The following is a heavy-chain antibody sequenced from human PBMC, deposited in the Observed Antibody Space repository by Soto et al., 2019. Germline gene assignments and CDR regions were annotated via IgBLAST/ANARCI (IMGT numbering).Heavy chain of an antibody. J-gene: IGHJ4*02. Sequence: SVKVSCKASGGTFSSYTISWVRQAPGQGLEWMGRIIPILGIANYAQKFQGRVTITADKSTSTAYMELSSLRSEDTAVYYCARGQRYYYDSSGYYIDYWGQGTLVTVSS. D-gene: IGHD3-22*01. V-gene: IGHV1-69*02. CDR3: ARGQRYYYDSSGYYIDY. CDR2: IIPILGIA. CDR1: GGTFSSYT.